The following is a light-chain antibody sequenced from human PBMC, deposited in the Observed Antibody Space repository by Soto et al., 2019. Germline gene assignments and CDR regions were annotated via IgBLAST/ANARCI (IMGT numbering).Light chain of an antibody. CDR1: QSISTNS. Sequence: EIMLTQSPGTLSLSPGEIATLSCRASQSISTNSLAWYQHKPGQAPRLLIYATSTRATGIPDRFSGSGSGTDFTLTISRREPEDFAVYYCQRTSFDQGTRLEFK. CDR3: QRTS. V-gene: IGKV3-20*01. J-gene: IGKJ2*01. CDR2: ATS.